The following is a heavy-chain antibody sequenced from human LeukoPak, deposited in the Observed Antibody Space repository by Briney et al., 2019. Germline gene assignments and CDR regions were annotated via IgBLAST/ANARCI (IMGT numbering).Heavy chain of an antibody. Sequence: GRSLRLSCAASGFTFSSYGMHWVRQAPGKGLEWVAVIWYDGSNKYCADSVKGRFTISRDNSKNTLYLQMNSLRAEDTAVYYCAKGKHDYSNQYYYYYMDVWGKGTTVTVSS. J-gene: IGHJ6*03. V-gene: IGHV3-33*06. D-gene: IGHD4-11*01. CDR2: IWYDGSNK. CDR1: GFTFSSYG. CDR3: AKGKHDYSNQYYYYYMDV.